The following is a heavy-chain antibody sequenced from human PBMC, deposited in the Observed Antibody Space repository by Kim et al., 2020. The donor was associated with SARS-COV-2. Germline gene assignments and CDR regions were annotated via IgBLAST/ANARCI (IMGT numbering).Heavy chain of an antibody. J-gene: IGHJ5*02. CDR2: ISYDGSNK. V-gene: IGHV3-30-3*01. Sequence: GGSLRLSCAASGFTFSSYAMHWVRQAPGKGLEWVAVISYDGSNKYYADSVKGRFTISRDNSKNTLYLQMNSLRAEDTAVYYCARAHLETKIRFLEWAAPFFWFDPWGQGTLVTVSS. CDR3: ARAHLETKIRFLEWAAPFFWFDP. CDR1: GFTFSSYA. D-gene: IGHD3-3*01.